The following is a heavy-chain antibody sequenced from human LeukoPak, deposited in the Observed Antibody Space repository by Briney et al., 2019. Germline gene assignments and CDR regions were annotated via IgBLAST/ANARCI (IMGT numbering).Heavy chain of an antibody. D-gene: IGHD2-15*01. V-gene: IGHV3-23*01. CDR2: ISGSGGST. CDR1: GFTFSSYA. CDR3: AKESRGSGGGGCYPLDY. Sequence: PGGSLRLSCAASGFTFSSYAMSWVRQAPGEGLDWVSAISGSGGSTYYADSVKGRFTISRDNSKNTLYLQMNSLRVEDTAVYYCAKESRGSGGGGCYPLDYWGQGTLVTVSS. J-gene: IGHJ4*02.